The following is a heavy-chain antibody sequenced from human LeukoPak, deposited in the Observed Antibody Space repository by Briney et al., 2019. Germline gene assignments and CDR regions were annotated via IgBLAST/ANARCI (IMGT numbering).Heavy chain of an antibody. V-gene: IGHV3-21*06. D-gene: IGHD3/OR15-3a*01. CDR3: ARDGLPYSAY. CDR1: GFTFSDYS. J-gene: IGHJ4*02. CDR2: ISSRSTYR. Sequence: GGSLRLSCAASGFTFSDYSMNWVRQAPGKGLEWVSSISSRSTYRYYADSVKGRFTISRDNAKNSLCLQMNSLRAEDTAVYYCARDGLPYSAYWGQGTLVTVSS.